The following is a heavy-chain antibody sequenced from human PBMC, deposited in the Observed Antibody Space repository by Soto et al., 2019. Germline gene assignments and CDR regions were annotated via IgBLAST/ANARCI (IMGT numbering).Heavy chain of an antibody. CDR2: ISYDGSNK. J-gene: IGHJ6*02. D-gene: IGHD2-21*01. CDR3: AKDQSCFGVNHIDYYDYHGMEV. CDR1: GSTFSSYR. Sequence: GGSQRLSCAASGSTFSSYRMHWVRQAPGKGREWVAVISYDGSNKYYADSVKGRFAISRDNSKNTLYLQMNSLRAKETAVYYCAKDQSCFGVNHIDYYDYHGMEVWGQGTRVTVSS. V-gene: IGHV3-30*18.